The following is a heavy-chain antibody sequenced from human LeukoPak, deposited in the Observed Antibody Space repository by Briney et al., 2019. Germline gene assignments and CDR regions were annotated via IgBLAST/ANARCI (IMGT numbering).Heavy chain of an antibody. CDR1: GFAFTDYD. J-gene: IGHJ4*02. V-gene: IGHV3-13*01. D-gene: IGHD1-26*01. CDR3: ASLGDSIY. Sequence: PGGSLRLSCAASGFAFTDYDMHWVRQATGGGLEWVSSIGKAGDTYYADSVKGRFTISRENANNHFYLLMNSLRAGDTAVYFCASLGDSIYWGQGTLVTVSS. CDR2: IGKAGDT.